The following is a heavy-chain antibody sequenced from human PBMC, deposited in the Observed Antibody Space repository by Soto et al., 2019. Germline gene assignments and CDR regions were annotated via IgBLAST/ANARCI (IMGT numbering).Heavy chain of an antibody. D-gene: IGHD3-3*01. CDR2: IIPIFGTA. J-gene: IGHJ4*02. CDR1: GGTFSSYA. CDR3: ASQDGVIRGPPAFWSGSYYFAY. Sequence: SVKVSCKASGGTFSSYAISWVRQAPGQGLEWMGGIIPIFGTANYAQKFQGRVTITADESTSTAYMELSSLRSEDTAVYYCASQDGVIRGPPAFWSGSYYFAYWGQGTPVTGSS. V-gene: IGHV1-69*13.